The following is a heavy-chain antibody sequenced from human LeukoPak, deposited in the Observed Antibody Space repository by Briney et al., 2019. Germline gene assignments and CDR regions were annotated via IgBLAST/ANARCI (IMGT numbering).Heavy chain of an antibody. V-gene: IGHV1-69*05. CDR3: ASQLKDGYNNGVVY. CDR2: IIPIFGTA. CDR1: GYTFTGYY. J-gene: IGHJ4*02. Sequence: SVKVSCKASGYTFTGYYMHWVRQAPGQGLEWMGRIIPIFGTANYAQKFQGRVTITTDESTSTAYMELSSVTAADTAVYYCASQLKDGYNNGVVYWGQGTLVTVSS. D-gene: IGHD5-24*01.